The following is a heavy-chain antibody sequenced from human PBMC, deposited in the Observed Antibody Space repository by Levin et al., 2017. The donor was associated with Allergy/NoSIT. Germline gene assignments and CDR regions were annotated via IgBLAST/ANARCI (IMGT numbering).Heavy chain of an antibody. Sequence: GGSLRLSCAASGFNFDDYAMHWVRQVPGQGLEWVSVTSWNSDSRRYADSVKGRFTISRDNAKNSLYLQMTSLTPEDTALYYCVKDFERRDGYYAFDSWGPGTLLTVSS. D-gene: IGHD5-24*01. CDR1: GFNFDDYA. V-gene: IGHV3-9*01. CDR3: VKDFERRDGYYAFDS. J-gene: IGHJ4*02. CDR2: TSWNSDSR.